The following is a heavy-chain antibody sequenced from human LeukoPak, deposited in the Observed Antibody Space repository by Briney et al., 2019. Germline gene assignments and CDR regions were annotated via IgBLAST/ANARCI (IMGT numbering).Heavy chain of an antibody. J-gene: IGHJ4*02. CDR2: ISGSGGST. CDR3: AKDSGFAIAAVPIDY. V-gene: IGHV3-23*01. D-gene: IGHD6-13*01. CDR1: LFTFSSYA. Sequence: PGGSLRLSCAASLFTFSSYAMSWVPQAPGKGLEGVSAISGSGGSTYYADSVKGRVTISRDNSKNTLYLQMNSLRAEDTAVYYCAKDSGFAIAAVPIDYWGQGNLVTVSS.